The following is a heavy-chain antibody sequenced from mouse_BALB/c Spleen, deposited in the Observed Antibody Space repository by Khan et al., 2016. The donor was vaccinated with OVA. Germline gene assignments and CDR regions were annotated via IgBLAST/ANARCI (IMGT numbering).Heavy chain of an antibody. CDR1: GYTFTSYY. CDR2: IYPGPINS. V-gene: IGHV1S56*01. CDR3: ARKGDYWAMDY. Sequence: QVRLQQSGPELVKPGASVRISCKASGYTFTSYYINWVKQRPGQGLEWIGWIYPGPINSKYNGKFKDKATLTADKSSTTALMQLSSLTSEDSAVYFCARKGDYWAMDYWGQGTSVTVSS. J-gene: IGHJ4*01.